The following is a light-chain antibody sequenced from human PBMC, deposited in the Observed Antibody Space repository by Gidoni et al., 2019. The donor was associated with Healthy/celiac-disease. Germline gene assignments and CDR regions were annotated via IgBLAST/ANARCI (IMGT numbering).Light chain of an antibody. CDR2: DAS. Sequence: EIVFTQSPATLSLPSGERATLSCRASQSVSSYLAWYQQKPGQAPRLLSYDASNRATGIPARFSGSGSGTDFTLTISSLEHEDFAVYYCQQRSNWPSITFGQGTRLEIK. CDR1: QSVSSY. CDR3: QQRSNWPSIT. V-gene: IGKV3-11*01. J-gene: IGKJ5*01.